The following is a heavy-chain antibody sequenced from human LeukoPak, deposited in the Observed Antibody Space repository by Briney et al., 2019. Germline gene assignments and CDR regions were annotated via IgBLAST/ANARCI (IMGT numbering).Heavy chain of an antibody. CDR1: GFTFSSYA. Sequence: GGSLRLSCAASGFTFSSYAMSWVRQAPGKGLEWVSAISGSGGSTYYADSVKGRFTISRDNSKNTLYLQMNSLRAEDTAVYYCAKFCPTEILEQTPERGNFDYWGQGTLVTVSS. V-gene: IGHV3-23*01. CDR2: ISGSGGST. D-gene: IGHD3-3*01. CDR3: AKFCPTEILEQTPERGNFDY. J-gene: IGHJ4*02.